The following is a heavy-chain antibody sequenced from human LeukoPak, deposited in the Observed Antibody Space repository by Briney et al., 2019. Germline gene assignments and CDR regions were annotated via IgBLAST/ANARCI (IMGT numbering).Heavy chain of an antibody. CDR3: ARAKGFYDSSGYFSLIDY. J-gene: IGHJ4*02. D-gene: IGHD3-22*01. V-gene: IGHV1-18*01. Sequence: ASVTVSCKASGYTFTSYGISWVRQAPGQGLEWMGWISAYNGNTNYAQKLQGRVTMTTDTSTSTAYMELRSLRSDDTAVYYCARAKGFYDSSGYFSLIDYWGQGTLVTVSS. CDR2: ISAYNGNT. CDR1: GYTFTSYG.